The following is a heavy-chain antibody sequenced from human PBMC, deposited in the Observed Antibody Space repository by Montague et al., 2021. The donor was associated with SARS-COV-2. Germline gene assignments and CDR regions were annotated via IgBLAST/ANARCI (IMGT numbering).Heavy chain of an antibody. CDR1: GFSLNTDGVG. D-gene: IGHD3-3*01. J-gene: IGHJ3*01. Sequence: PALVKSTQTLTLTCVFSGFSLNTDGVGVAWIHRPPGKALEWLALIYWDGDQRYSPSLKTRVTITKDTSRNRVVLTMTNLDPVDTATYYCARRYDFYRAEAFDVWGQGTMVTVSS. CDR2: IYWDGDQ. V-gene: IGHV2-5*02. CDR3: ARRYDFYRAEAFDV.